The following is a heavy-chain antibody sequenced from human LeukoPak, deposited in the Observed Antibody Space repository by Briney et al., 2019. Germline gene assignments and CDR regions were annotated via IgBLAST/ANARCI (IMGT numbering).Heavy chain of an antibody. J-gene: IGHJ6*02. D-gene: IGHD6-13*01. CDR3: ARDRGSSSWYKVSRGDV. CDR1: GYTFTSYG. V-gene: IGHV1-18*01. Sequence: EASVKVSCKASGYTFTSYGISWVRQAPGQGLEWMGWISAYNGNTNYAQKLQGRVTMTTDTSTSTAYMELRSLRSDDTAVYYCARDRGSSSWYKVSRGDVWGQGTTVTVSS. CDR2: ISAYNGNT.